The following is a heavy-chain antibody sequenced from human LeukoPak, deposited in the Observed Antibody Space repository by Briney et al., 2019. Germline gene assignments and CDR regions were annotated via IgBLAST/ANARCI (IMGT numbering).Heavy chain of an antibody. CDR3: ARVDYPKTYYYGSGSHDY. CDR1: GYSISSGYY. D-gene: IGHD3-10*01. Sequence: SETLSLTCTVSGYSISSGYYWGWIRPPPGKGLEWIGSIYHSGSTYYNPSLKSRVTISVDTSKNQFSLKLSSVTAADTAVYYCARVDYPKTYYYGSGSHDYWGQGTLVTVSS. V-gene: IGHV4-38-2*02. CDR2: IYHSGST. J-gene: IGHJ4*02.